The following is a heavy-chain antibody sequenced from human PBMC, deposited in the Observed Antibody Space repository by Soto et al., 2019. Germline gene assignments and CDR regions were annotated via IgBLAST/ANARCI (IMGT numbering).Heavy chain of an antibody. CDR2: INHSGYT. J-gene: IGHJ6*02. D-gene: IGHD1-1*01. V-gene: IGHV4-34*01. CDR1: GGSFSGYF. Sequence: QVQLRQWGAGLLKPSETLSLTCAVYGGSFSGYFWNWIRQSPEKGLEWIGEINHSGYTNSNPSLKSRDTMSVDTSKNQFSLKLTYVTAADTAVYYCARARLYDNSFSYYGVDVWGQGTAVSVSS. CDR3: ARARLYDNSFSYYGVDV.